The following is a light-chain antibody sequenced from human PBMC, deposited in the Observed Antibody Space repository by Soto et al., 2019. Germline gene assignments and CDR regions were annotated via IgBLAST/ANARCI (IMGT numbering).Light chain of an antibody. Sequence: EIMMTQSPATLSVSPGERATLSCRASQSVSSDLAWYHQKPGQAPRLLIYGASTRATGIPARFSGSGSGTEFTLTINSLQSEDFAVYYCQQYNNWPRTFGQGTKV. CDR3: QQYNNWPRT. V-gene: IGKV3-15*01. CDR2: GAS. J-gene: IGKJ1*01. CDR1: QSVSSD.